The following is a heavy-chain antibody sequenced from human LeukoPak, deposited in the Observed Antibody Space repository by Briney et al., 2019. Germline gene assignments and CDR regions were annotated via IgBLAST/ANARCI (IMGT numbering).Heavy chain of an antibody. J-gene: IGHJ5*02. D-gene: IGHD6-19*01. Sequence: GGSLRLSCAASGFTFSSHEMNWVRQAPGKGLEWVSYISSSGSTIYYADSVKGRFTISRDNAKNSLYLQMNSLRAEDTADYYCARGGSGWDDWFDPWGQGTLVTVSS. CDR1: GFTFSSHE. V-gene: IGHV3-48*03. CDR3: ARGGSGWDDWFDP. CDR2: ISSSGSTI.